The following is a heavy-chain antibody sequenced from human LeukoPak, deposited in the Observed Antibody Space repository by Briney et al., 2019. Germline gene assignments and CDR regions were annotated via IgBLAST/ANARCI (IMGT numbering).Heavy chain of an antibody. V-gene: IGHV3-30-3*01. CDR2: ISYDGSNK. CDR3: ARDPYYDFEYYYGMDV. Sequence: GGSLRLSCAASGFTLSSYAMHWVRQAPGKGLEWVAVISYDGSNKYYADSVKGRFTISRDNSKNTLYLQMNSLRAEDTAVYYCARDPYYDFEYYYGMDVWGQGTTVTVSS. D-gene: IGHD3-3*01. CDR1: GFTLSSYA. J-gene: IGHJ6*02.